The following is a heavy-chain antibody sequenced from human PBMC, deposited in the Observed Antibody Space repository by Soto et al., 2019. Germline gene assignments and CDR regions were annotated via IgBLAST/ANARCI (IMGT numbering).Heavy chain of an antibody. CDR3: ARITGRHLDY. CDR2: IDYSGTA. Sequence: SETLSLTXTASSGSISVTNVFWGWVRQPPGKGLEWIGNIDYSGTAYFSPSLATRVTFHVDTSKNQFSLTLYSATAADTAVYYCARITGRHLDYWGQGILVTVSS. D-gene: IGHD1-20*01. CDR1: SGSISVTNVF. V-gene: IGHV4-39*01. J-gene: IGHJ4*02.